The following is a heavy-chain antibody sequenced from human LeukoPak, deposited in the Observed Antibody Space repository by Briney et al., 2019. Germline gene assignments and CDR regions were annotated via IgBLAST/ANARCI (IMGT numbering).Heavy chain of an antibody. CDR2: INHSGST. CDR1: GGSISSISSNNYH. J-gene: IGHJ6*02. V-gene: IGHV4-39*07. D-gene: IGHD3-16*02. Sequence: SETLSLTCIVSGGSISSISSNNYHWGWIRQPPGKGLEWIGEINHSGSTNYNPSLKSRVTISVDTSKNQFSLKLSSVTAADTAVYYCARGYYDYVWGSYRYLRGPYGMDVWGQGTTVTVSS. CDR3: ARGYYDYVWGSYRYLRGPYGMDV.